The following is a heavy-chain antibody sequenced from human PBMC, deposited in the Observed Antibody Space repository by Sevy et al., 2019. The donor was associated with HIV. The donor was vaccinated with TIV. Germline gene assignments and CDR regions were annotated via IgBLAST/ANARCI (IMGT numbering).Heavy chain of an antibody. CDR2: IYYSGST. CDR3: ARDRNILGYCSGGSCYSGFDP. V-gene: IGHV4-59*01. CDR1: GGSISSYY. J-gene: IGHJ5*02. Sequence: SETLSLTCTVSGGSISSYYWSWIRQPPGKGLEWIGYIYYSGSTNYNPSLKSRVTISVDTSKNRFSLKLSSVTAADTAVYYCARDRNILGYCSGGSCYSGFDPWGQGTLVTVSS. D-gene: IGHD2-15*01.